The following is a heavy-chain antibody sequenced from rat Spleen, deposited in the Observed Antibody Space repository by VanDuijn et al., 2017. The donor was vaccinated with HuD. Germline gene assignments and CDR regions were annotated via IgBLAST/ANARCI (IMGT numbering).Heavy chain of an antibody. V-gene: IGHV5-25*01. D-gene: IGHD1-2*01. CDR1: GFTFSNYG. J-gene: IGHJ2*01. CDR3: TRDGYYSSYIYVGDY. CDR2: ISPSGGNT. Sequence: EVQLVESGGGLVQPGRSMKLSCAASGFTFSNYGMAWVRQAPKKGLEWVAYISPSGGNTYYRDSVKGRFTVSRDNAKSTLYLQMDSLRSEDTATYYCTRDGYYSSYIYVGDYWGQGVMVTVSS.